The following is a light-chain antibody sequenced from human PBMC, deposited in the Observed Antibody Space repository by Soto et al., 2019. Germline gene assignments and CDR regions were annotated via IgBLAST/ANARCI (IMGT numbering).Light chain of an antibody. CDR1: QSVSSSY. CDR3: QQRSSWPLT. CDR2: GAS. Sequence: EIVLTQSPGTLSLSPGERATRSCRASQSVSSSYLAWYKQKPGQTPRVXSYGASSRATGIPDRFSGSGSGTDFTLTISSLEPEDFEVYYCQQRSSWPLTFGGGTKVDIK. J-gene: IGKJ4*01. V-gene: IGKV3D-20*02.